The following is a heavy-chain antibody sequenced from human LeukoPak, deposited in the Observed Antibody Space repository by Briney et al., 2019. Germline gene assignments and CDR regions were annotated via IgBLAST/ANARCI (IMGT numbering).Heavy chain of an antibody. J-gene: IGHJ6*02. Sequence: GGSLRLSCAASGFTFSSYAMHWVRQAPGKGLEWVAVISYDGSNKYYADSVKGRFTISRDNSKNTLYLQTNSLRAEDTAVYYCARGVVPAAIWFGMDVWGQGTTVTVSS. CDR2: ISYDGSNK. CDR3: ARGVVPAAIWFGMDV. CDR1: GFTFSSYA. V-gene: IGHV3-30*04. D-gene: IGHD2-2*01.